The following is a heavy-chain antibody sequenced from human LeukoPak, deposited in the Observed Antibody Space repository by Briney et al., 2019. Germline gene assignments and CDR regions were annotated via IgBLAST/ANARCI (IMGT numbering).Heavy chain of an antibody. D-gene: IGHD7-27*01. CDR3: ARHNWGLGCNAFDI. V-gene: IGHV4-61*02. J-gene: IGHJ3*02. CDR2: IYTTGST. CDR1: GGSISSSFYY. Sequence: SETLSLTCTVSGGSISSSFYYWSWIRQPAGKGLEWIGRIYTTGSTNYNPSLKSRVTITLDRSKNQFSLKLSSVTAADTAVYYCARHNWGLGCNAFDIWGQGTMVTVSS.